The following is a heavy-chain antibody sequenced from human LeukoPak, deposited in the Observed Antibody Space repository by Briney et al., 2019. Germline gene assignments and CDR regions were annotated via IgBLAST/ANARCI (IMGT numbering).Heavy chain of an antibody. CDR1: GLTFSNAW. CDR3: TTLDIVVVPAAIQHYYGMDV. V-gene: IGHV3-15*01. CDR2: IKSKTDGGTT. D-gene: IGHD2-2*02. J-gene: IGHJ6*02. Sequence: GGSLRLSCAASGLTFSNAWMSWVRLAPGKGLEWVGRIKSKTDGGTTDYAAPVKGRFTISRDDSKNTLYLQMNSLKTEDTAVYYCTTLDIVVVPAAIQHYYGMDVWGQGTTVTVSS.